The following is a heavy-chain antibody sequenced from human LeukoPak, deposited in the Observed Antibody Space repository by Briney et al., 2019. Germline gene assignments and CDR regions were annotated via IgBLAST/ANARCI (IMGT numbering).Heavy chain of an antibody. V-gene: IGHV3-30-3*01. Sequence: PGRSLRLSCAASGFTFSSYAMHWVRQAPGKGLEWVAVISYDGSNKYYADSVKGRFTIPRDNSKNTLYLQMNSLRAEDTAVYYCAREGLLRWSTLGDFDYWGQGTLVTVSS. D-gene: IGHD4-23*01. CDR3: AREGLLRWSTLGDFDY. CDR2: ISYDGSNK. J-gene: IGHJ4*02. CDR1: GFTFSSYA.